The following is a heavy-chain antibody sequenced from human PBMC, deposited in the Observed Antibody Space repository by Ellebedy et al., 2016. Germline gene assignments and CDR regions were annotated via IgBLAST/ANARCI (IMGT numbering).Heavy chain of an antibody. J-gene: IGHJ5*02. CDR2: INHSGST. D-gene: IGHD2-15*01. Sequence: GSLRLSCAVYDVSFSGYYWSWIRQPPGKGLEWIGEINHSGSTNYNPSLKSRVTISVDTSKNQFSLKLTSVTAADTAVYYCAGGCSDRCYGGGYSWFDPWGQGTLVTVSS. CDR3: AGGCSDRCYGGGYSWFDP. CDR1: DVSFSGYY. V-gene: IGHV4-34*01.